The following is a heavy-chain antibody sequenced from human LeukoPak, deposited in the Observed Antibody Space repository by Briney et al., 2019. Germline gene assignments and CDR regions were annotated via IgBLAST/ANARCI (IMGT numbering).Heavy chain of an antibody. CDR1: GFTFSSYG. CDR2: LSASGGHT. D-gene: IGHD1-1*01. CDR3: AKERGNALPFDY. V-gene: IGHV3-23*01. Sequence: GGSLRLSCGASGFTFSSYGMGWVRQAPGQGLEWVSALSASGGHTYYADSVKGRFTISRDNSKNTLYLQMNSLRAEDTAMYYCAKERGNALPFDYWGQGTLATVSS. J-gene: IGHJ4*02.